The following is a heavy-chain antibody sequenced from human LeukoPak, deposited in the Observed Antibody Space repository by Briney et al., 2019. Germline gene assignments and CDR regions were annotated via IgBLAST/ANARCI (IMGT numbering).Heavy chain of an antibody. D-gene: IGHD5-12*01. CDR2: ISSSGSTI. Sequence: SGGSLRLSCATSGFTFSSYEMNWVRQAPGKGLEWVSYISSSGSTIYYADSVKGRFTISRDSAKNSLYLQMNSLRAEDTAVYYCARASGYDLGGNFDYWGQGTLVTVSS. J-gene: IGHJ4*02. V-gene: IGHV3-48*03. CDR3: ARASGYDLGGNFDY. CDR1: GFTFSSYE.